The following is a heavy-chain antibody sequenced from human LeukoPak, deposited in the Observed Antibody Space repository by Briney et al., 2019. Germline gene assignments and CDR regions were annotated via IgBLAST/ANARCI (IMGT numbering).Heavy chain of an antibody. CDR3: ATSGSRLGALDI. Sequence: ASVKVSCKASGYTFTSYYMHWVRQAPGQGLEWMGIINPSGGSTSYAQKFQGRVTMTRDTSTSTVYMELSSLRSEDTAVYYCATSGSRLGALDIWGQGTMVTVSS. D-gene: IGHD1-26*01. V-gene: IGHV1-46*01. CDR2: INPSGGST. CDR1: GYTFTSYY. J-gene: IGHJ3*02.